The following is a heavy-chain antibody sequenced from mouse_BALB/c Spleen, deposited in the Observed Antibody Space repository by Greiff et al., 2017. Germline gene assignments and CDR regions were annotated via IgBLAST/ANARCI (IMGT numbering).Heavy chain of an antibody. V-gene: IGHV1S22*01. J-gene: IGHJ3*01. CDR1: GYTFTSYW. CDR3: TREGSTMITSWFAY. D-gene: IGHD2-4*01. Sequence: LQQPGSELVRPGASVKLSCKASGYTFTSYWMHWVKQRPGQGLEWIGNIYPGSGSTNYDEKFKSKATLTVDTSSSTAYMQLSSLTSEDSAVYYCTREGSTMITSWFAYWGQGTLVTVSA. CDR2: IYPGSGST.